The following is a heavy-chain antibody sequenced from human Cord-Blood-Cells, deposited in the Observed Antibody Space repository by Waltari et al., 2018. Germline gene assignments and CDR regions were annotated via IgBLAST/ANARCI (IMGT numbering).Heavy chain of an antibody. CDR1: GFTFINAW. Sequence: AASGFTFINAWMSWVRQAPGKVLEWVGRIKSKTDGGTTDYAAPVKGRFTISRDDSKNTLYLQMNSLKTEDTAVYYCTTLENDYGDYGDAFDIWGQGTMVTVSS. D-gene: IGHD4-17*01. CDR2: IKSKTDGGTT. V-gene: IGHV3-15*01. J-gene: IGHJ3*02. CDR3: TTLENDYGDYGDAFDI.